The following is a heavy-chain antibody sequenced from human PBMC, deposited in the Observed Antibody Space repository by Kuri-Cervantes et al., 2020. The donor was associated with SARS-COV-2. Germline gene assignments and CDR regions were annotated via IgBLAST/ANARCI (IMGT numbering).Heavy chain of an antibody. J-gene: IGHJ4*02. D-gene: IGHD3-10*01. CDR1: GGSISSSNW. CDR2: VYYSGST. Sequence: SQTLSLTCAASGGSISSSNWWSWVRQPPGKGLEWIGSVYYSGSTYYNPSLKSRVTISVDTSKNQFSLKLSSVTAADTAVYYCARHGLRYYGSGSLTTFDYWGQGTLVTVSS. V-gene: IGHV4-39*01. CDR3: ARHGLRYYGSGSLTTFDY.